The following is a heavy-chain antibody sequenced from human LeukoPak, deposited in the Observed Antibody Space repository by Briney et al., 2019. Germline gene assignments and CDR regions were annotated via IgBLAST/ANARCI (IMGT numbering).Heavy chain of an antibody. D-gene: IGHD3-10*01. CDR1: GYTFTSYG. Sequence: ASVKVSCTASGYTFTSYGITWVRQAPGHGLEWMGWIYPDSGGTNYAQKFQGRVTMTRDTSISTAYMGLSRLTSDDTAVYYCARGRSDYYLDSWGQGTLVTVSS. CDR2: IYPDSGGT. CDR3: ARGRSDYYLDS. J-gene: IGHJ4*02. V-gene: IGHV1-2*02.